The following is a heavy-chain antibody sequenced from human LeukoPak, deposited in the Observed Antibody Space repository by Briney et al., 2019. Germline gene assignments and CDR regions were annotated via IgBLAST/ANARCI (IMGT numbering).Heavy chain of an antibody. CDR3: ARGGGLDV. CDR1: GFAFSDSW. J-gene: IGHJ6*02. Sequence: GGSLRLSCAASGFAFSDSWMTWIHQAPGKGLEWVASINHNGNVNYYVDSVKGRFTISRDNAKNSLYLQMSNLRAEDTAVYFCARGGGLDVWGQGATVTVSS. D-gene: IGHD3-16*01. V-gene: IGHV3-7*03. CDR2: INHNGNVN.